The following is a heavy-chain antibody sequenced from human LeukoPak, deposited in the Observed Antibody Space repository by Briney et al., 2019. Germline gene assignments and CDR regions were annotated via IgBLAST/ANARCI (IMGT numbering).Heavy chain of an antibody. CDR2: GSCSGGS. CDR3: ARDGVAVSPTGSNWYFDL. D-gene: IGHD6-19*01. Sequence: SETLSLTCTVSGGSIGTYYWIWMRQPPGKGLEWIGYGSCSGGSKYSPSLKSRVTISVDTSKNQFSLKLTSVTAADTAVYYCARDGVAVSPTGSNWYFDLWGRGRLVTVSS. CDR1: GGSIGTYY. J-gene: IGHJ2*01. V-gene: IGHV4-59*01.